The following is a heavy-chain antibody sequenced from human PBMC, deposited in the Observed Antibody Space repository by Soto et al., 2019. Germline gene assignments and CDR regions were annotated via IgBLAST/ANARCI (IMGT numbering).Heavy chain of an antibody. Sequence: PGESLKISCKGSGYSFTSYWIGWVRQMPGKGLEWMGIIYPGDSDTRYSPSFQGQVTISADKSVSTEYLQWSSLKASDTAMYYCARSEYSNSHYYYYYGMDVWGQGTTVTVSS. CDR1: GYSFTSYW. J-gene: IGHJ6*02. V-gene: IGHV5-51*01. D-gene: IGHD4-4*01. CDR2: IYPGDSDT. CDR3: ARSEYSNSHYYYYYGMDV.